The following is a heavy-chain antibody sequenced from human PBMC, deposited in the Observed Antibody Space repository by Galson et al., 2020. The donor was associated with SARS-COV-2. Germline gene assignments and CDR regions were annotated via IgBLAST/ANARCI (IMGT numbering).Heavy chain of an antibody. D-gene: IGHD3-3*01. CDR1: GGSFSTYA. J-gene: IGHJ6*02. Sequence: GASVKVSCKPSGGSFSTYAFSWVRQAPGQGLEWVGGIIPILGTPKYAQKFQGRVTITAERSASTVYMELSSLRSEDTALYYCARDLTPYYDVLSESFQQYQNGMDVWGQGTTVNVSS. CDR3: ARDLTPYYDVLSESFQQYQNGMDV. V-gene: IGHV1-69*10. CDR2: IIPILGTP.